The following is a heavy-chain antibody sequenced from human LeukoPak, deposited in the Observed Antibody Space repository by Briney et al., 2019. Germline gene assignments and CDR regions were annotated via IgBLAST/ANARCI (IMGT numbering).Heavy chain of an antibody. Sequence: GGTLRLSCVAPGFAFSDSAMSWVRLTAGKGLEWVSLSRADDYSTYYADSVKGRFTISRDNFKNTMYLQMNSLRAEDTAIYYCASRPSNTWAGPLDFWGQGTLVTVSS. CDR1: GFAFSDSA. CDR3: ASRPSNTWAGPLDF. V-gene: IGHV3-23*01. CDR2: SRADDYST. D-gene: IGHD2-2*01. J-gene: IGHJ4*02.